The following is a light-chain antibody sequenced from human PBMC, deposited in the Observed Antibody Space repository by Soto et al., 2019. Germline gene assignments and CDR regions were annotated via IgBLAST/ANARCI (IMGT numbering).Light chain of an antibody. J-gene: IGKJ1*01. Sequence: EIVMTQSPATLSVSPGERATLSCRASQSVSSHLAWYQQKPGQAPRLLIYGASTRATGIPARFSGSGSGTDFTLTISSLESEDFVLYYCQPYHDWPSFGKGTTVDIK. V-gene: IGKV3-15*01. CDR2: GAS. CDR1: QSVSSH. CDR3: QPYHDWPS.